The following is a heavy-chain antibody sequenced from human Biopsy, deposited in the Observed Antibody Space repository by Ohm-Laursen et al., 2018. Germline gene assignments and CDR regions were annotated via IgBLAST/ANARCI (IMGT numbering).Heavy chain of an antibody. CDR1: GDSLSSGPDN. CDR3: ARGRRTSGWPYFAN. Sequence: TLSLTCTVSGDSLSSGPDNWSWIRQPPGQGLEYIGFIYSGGNTNYNPSLQNRATMSVDTSKNQFSLKLSSVIAADTAVYYCARGRRTSGWPYFANWGQGTLVIVSP. V-gene: IGHV4-61*01. D-gene: IGHD6-19*01. CDR2: IYSGGNT. J-gene: IGHJ4*02.